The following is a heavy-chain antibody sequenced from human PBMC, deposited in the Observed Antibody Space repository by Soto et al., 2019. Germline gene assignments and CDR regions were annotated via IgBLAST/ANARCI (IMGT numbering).Heavy chain of an antibody. CDR3: ARVFDYGGNSEASDV. Sequence: QLVQSGAAVKEPGESLKIACKGSGFSFTTYWIAWVRQMPGKGLEWMGIIYPGDSKTTDSPSYQGQVTITADKSISTAYLQWRSLKASDTAMYYCARVFDYGGNSEASDVWCQGKMCTVCS. CDR2: IYPGDSKT. J-gene: IGHJ3*01. D-gene: IGHD4-17*01. V-gene: IGHV5-51*03. CDR1: GFSFTTYW.